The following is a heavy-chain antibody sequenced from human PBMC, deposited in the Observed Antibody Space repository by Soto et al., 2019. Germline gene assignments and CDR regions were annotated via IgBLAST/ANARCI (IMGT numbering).Heavy chain of an antibody. CDR3: ATLPPRIELAVLPIPP. V-gene: IGHV4-4*02. D-gene: IGHD2-15*01. CDR2: IYHSGST. CDR1: GGSISSTNW. J-gene: IGHJ4*02. Sequence: QVQLQESGPGLVKPSGTLSLTCAVSGGSISSTNWWRWVRQSPGKGLEWIGEIYHSGSTNYSPTLRGRVTISVDKSNNQFSLKIRSVTAADTAMYYCATLPPRIELAVLPIPPWGQGTLVTVTS.